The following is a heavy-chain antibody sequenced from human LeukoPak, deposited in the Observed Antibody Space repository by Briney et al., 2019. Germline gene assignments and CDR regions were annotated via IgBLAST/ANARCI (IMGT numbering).Heavy chain of an antibody. V-gene: IGHV3-NL1*01. J-gene: IGHJ6*03. CDR3: AFCSSTSSDYYYYYMDV. Sequence: GGSLRLSCAASGSTFSNYGMHWVRQAPGKGLEWVSVIYSGGSTYYADSVKGRFTISRDNSKNTLYLQMDSLRAEDTAVYYCAFCSSTSSDYYYYYMDVWGKGTTVTVSS. D-gene: IGHD2-2*01. CDR1: GSTFSNYG. CDR2: IYSGGST.